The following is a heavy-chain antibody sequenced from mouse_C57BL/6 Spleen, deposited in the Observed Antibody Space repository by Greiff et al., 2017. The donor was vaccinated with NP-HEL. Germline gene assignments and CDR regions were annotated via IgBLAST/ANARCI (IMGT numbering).Heavy chain of an antibody. D-gene: IGHD3-1*01. CDR1: GYTFTSYW. J-gene: IGHJ3*01. V-gene: IGHV1-69*01. Sequence: QVQLQRSGAELVMPGASVKLSCKASGYTFTSYWMHWVKQRPGQGLEWIGEIDPSDSYTNYNQKFKGKSTLTVDKSSSTAYMQLSSLTSEDSAVYYCARSGETFAYWGQGTLVTVSA. CDR3: ARSGETFAY. CDR2: IDPSDSYT.